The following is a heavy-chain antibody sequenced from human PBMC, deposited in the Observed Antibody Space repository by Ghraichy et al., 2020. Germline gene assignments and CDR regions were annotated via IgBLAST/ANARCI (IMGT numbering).Heavy chain of an antibody. V-gene: IGHV4-4*07. J-gene: IGHJ3*02. CDR3: TRDGSKGARGDAFDI. CDR1: GDSISSSY. D-gene: IGHD4/OR15-4a*01. CDR2: IDPRGKT. Sequence: SQTLSLTCSVSGDSISSSYWIWIRQPAGKGLEWIGRIDPRGKTNNNPSLTSRVTLSLDTSKTHFYLRLNSVTAADPADYYCTRDGSKGARGDAFDIWGQGTMVTVSS.